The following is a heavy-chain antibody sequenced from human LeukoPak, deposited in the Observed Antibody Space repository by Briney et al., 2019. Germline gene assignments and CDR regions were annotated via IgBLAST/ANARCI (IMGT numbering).Heavy chain of an antibody. CDR3: ARAPVYDYVWGSYRSPYYYMDV. CDR1: GYTFTSYG. Sequence: GASVKVSCKASGYTFTSYGISWVRQAPGQGLEWMGWISAYNGNTNYAQKLQGRVTMTTDTSTSTAYMELSSLRSEDTAVYYCARAPVYDYVWGSYRSPYYYMDVWGKGTTVTVSS. D-gene: IGHD3-16*02. V-gene: IGHV1-18*01. J-gene: IGHJ6*03. CDR2: ISAYNGNT.